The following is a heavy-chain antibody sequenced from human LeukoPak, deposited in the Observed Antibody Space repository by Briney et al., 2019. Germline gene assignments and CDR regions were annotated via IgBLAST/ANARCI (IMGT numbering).Heavy chain of an antibody. J-gene: IGHJ5*02. Sequence: GGSLRLSCSASGLTFSSYAMHWARQAPGKGLEYVSAISSNGGSTYYADSVKDRFTISRDNSKNTLYLQMSSLRVEDTAVYYCVKARSSYSSSWSWFDPWGQGTLVTVSS. CDR3: VKARSSYSSSWSWFDP. CDR2: ISSNGGST. D-gene: IGHD6-13*01. CDR1: GLTFSSYA. V-gene: IGHV3-64D*06.